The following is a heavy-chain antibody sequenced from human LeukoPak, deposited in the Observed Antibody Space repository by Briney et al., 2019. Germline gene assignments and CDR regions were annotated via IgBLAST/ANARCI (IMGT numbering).Heavy chain of an antibody. CDR3: ARESSGWLQLFDY. V-gene: IGHV3-33*08. CDR1: GFTFSSYA. D-gene: IGHD5-24*01. Sequence: PGGSLRLSCAASGFTFSSYAMHWVRQAPGKGLEWVAVIWYDGSNKYYADSVKGRFTISRDNSKNTLYLQMNSLRAEDTAVYYCARESSGWLQLFDYWGQGTLVTVSS. CDR2: IWYDGSNK. J-gene: IGHJ4*02.